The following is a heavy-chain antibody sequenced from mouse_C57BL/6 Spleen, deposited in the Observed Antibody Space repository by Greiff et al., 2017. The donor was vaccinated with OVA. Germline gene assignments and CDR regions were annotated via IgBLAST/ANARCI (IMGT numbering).Heavy chain of an antibody. D-gene: IGHD1-1*01. V-gene: IGHV5-4*01. CDR3: ARDLDYGSNYFDY. CDR2: ISDGGSYT. Sequence: EVQRVESGGGLVKPGGSLKLSCAASGFTFSSYAMSWVRQTPEKRLEWVATISDGGSYTYYPDNVKGRFTISRDNAKNNLYLQMSHLKSEDTAMYYCARDLDYGSNYFDYWGQGTTLTVSS. CDR1: GFTFSSYA. J-gene: IGHJ2*01.